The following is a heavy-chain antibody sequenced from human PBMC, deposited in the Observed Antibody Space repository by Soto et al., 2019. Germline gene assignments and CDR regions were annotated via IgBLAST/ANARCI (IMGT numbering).Heavy chain of an antibody. J-gene: IGHJ4*02. CDR1: GGSFSGYY. CDR2: INPSGST. CDR3: ARGLDY. V-gene: IGHV4-34*01. Sequence: QVQLQQWGAGLLKPSETLSLTCAVYGGSFSGYYWSWIRQPPGKGLEWIGEINPSGSTKYNPSLKDQXNISVDTSKNQFYLKVSSVTAADTAVYYCARGLDYWGQGTLVTVSS.